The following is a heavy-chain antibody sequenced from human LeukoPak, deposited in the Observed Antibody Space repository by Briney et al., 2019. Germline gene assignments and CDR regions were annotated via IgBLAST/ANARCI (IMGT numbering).Heavy chain of an antibody. D-gene: IGHD6-13*01. V-gene: IGHV6-1*01. CDR1: GDSVSSNSAA. CDR2: TFYRSKWYN. CDR3: TREGAPYSSNWYWFDP. Sequence: SQTLSLTCAISGDSVSSNSAAWNWIRQSPSRGLEWLGRTFYRSKWYNDYAVSVRSRITINVDTSKNHFSLQLNSVTPEDTAVYYCTREGAPYSSNWYWFDPWGQGTLVTVSS. J-gene: IGHJ5*02.